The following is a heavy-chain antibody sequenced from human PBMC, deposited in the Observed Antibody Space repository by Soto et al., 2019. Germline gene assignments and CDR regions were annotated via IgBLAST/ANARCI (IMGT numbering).Heavy chain of an antibody. D-gene: IGHD3-9*01. Sequence: QVQLVESGGGVVQPGTSLRLSCAASGFTFRTYGMQWVRQAPGKGLEWVAGIWYDGSNKNYAESVKGRFTISRDNPKNTMYLQMNGLRAEDTAVYYCARPTNILTGYYAGDYYYYGMDVW. J-gene: IGHJ6*01. V-gene: IGHV3-33*01. CDR2: IWYDGSNK. CDR3: ARPTNILTGYYAGDYYYYGMDV. CDR1: GFTFRTYG.